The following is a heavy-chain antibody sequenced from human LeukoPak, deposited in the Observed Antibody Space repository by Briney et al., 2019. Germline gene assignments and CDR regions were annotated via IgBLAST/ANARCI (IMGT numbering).Heavy chain of an antibody. Sequence: GSSVKVSCKASGYTFTGYYLHWVRQAPGKGLEWMGWINPNSGGTNYAQKFQGRVTMTRDTSISTAYMELSRLRSDDTAVYYCARGPGADDAFDIWGQGTMVTVSS. CDR2: INPNSGGT. V-gene: IGHV1-2*02. J-gene: IGHJ3*02. CDR1: GYTFTGYY. CDR3: ARGPGADDAFDI.